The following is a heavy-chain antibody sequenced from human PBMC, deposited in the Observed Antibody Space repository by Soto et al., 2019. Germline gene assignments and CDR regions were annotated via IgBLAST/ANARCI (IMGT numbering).Heavy chain of an antibody. V-gene: IGHV4-39*01. CDR1: GGSISSSSYY. CDR3: ARLPGQWLVPWFDP. Sequence: ETLSLTCTVSGGSISSSSYYWGWIRQPPGKGLEWIGSIYYSGSTYYNPSLKSRVTISVDTSKNQFSLKLSSVTAADTAVYYCARLPGQWLVPWFDPWGQGTLVTVSS. CDR2: IYYSGST. D-gene: IGHD6-19*01. J-gene: IGHJ5*02.